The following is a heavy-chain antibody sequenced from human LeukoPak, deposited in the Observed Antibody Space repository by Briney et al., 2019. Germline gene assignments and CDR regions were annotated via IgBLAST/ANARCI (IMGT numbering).Heavy chain of an antibody. V-gene: IGHV3-23*01. J-gene: IGHJ4*02. Sequence: GGSLRLSCAASGFTFSSYAMSWVRQAPGKGLEWVSAISGSGGSTYFADSVKGRFTISRDNSKNTLTLDLQMNSLRAEDTAVYYCAKEGSSLSLRRGWIDYWGQGTLVTVSS. CDR3: AKEGSSLSLRRGWIDY. D-gene: IGHD6-6*01. CDR2: ISGSGGST. CDR1: GFTFSSYA.